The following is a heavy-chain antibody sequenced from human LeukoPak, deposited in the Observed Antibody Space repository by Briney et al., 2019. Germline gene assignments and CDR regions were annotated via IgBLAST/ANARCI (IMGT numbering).Heavy chain of an antibody. Sequence: SETLSLTCTVSGGSISSYYWSWIRQPPGKGLEWIGYIYYSGSTNYNPSLKSRVTISVDTSKNQFSLKLSSVTAADTAVYYCARFFDSSGYLGYWGQGTLVTVSS. CDR2: IYYSGST. CDR1: GGSISSYY. D-gene: IGHD3-22*01. V-gene: IGHV4-59*01. J-gene: IGHJ4*02. CDR3: ARFFDSSGYLGY.